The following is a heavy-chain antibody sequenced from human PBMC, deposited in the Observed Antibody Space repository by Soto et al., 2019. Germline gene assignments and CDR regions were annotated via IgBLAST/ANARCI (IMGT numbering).Heavy chain of an antibody. J-gene: IGHJ6*02. CDR2: INPNSGGT. CDR3: ARDQVTYSYGPYYYYYGMDV. Sequence: ASVKVSCKASGYTFTGYYMHWVRQAPGQGLEWMGWINPNSGGTNYAQKFQGRVTMTRDTSISTAYMELSRLRSDDTAVYYCARDQVTYSYGPYYYYYGMDVWGQGTTVTVSS. V-gene: IGHV1-2*02. D-gene: IGHD5-18*01. CDR1: GYTFTGYY.